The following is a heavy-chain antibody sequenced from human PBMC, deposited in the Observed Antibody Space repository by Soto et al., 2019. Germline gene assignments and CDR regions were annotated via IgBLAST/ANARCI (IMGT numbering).Heavy chain of an antibody. CDR1: GYTFTNYY. D-gene: IGHD1-26*01. CDR2: INPSGGGT. CDR3: ARDAGTSGPYSRY. J-gene: IGHJ4*02. V-gene: IGHV1-46*01. Sequence: QVQLVQSGAEVKNPGASVKVSCKASGYTFTNYYMHWVRQAPGQGLEWMGMINPSGGGTDYAQKFQGRVTMTRDTSTRTVYMELSSLRSEDTAVYYCARDAGTSGPYSRYWGQGTLVTVSS.